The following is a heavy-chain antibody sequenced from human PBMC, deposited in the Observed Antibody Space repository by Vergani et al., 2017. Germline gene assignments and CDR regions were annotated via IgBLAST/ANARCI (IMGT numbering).Heavy chain of an antibody. CDR3: ARLYGRDSGGSKYFDY. J-gene: IGHJ4*02. CDR2: IHPADSDT. D-gene: IGHD5-12*01. CDR1: GYSFTNYW. Sequence: EVQLVQSGAEVKKPGESLKISCQISGYSFTNYWIGWVRQMPGKGLEWMGIIHPADSDTRYSPSFQGQVTISVDKSISTASLQRSSLMAADSAMYYCARLYGRDSGGSKYFDYWGQGTLVTVSS. V-gene: IGHV5-51*01.